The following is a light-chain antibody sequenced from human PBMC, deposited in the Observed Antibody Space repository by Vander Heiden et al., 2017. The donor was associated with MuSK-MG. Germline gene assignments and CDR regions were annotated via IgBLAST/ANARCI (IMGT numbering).Light chain of an antibody. CDR2: KVS. V-gene: IGKV2-30*01. Sequence: DVVMTQSPLSLPVTLGQPASISCRSSQSLVNSDGNTYLSWFQQRPGQSPGRLIYKVSNRDSGVPDRFSGSGSGTDFTLKISRVEAEDVGVYYCMQGTHWPWTFGQGTKVEI. J-gene: IGKJ1*01. CDR1: QSLVNSDGNTY. CDR3: MQGTHWPWT.